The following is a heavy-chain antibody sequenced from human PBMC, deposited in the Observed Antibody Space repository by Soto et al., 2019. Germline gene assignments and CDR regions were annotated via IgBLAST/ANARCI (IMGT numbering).Heavy chain of an antibody. CDR1: GDTVTKYG. CDR2: ISFYNGHT. D-gene: IGHD6-19*01. Sequence: QVQLVQSGGEVKKPGASVKVSCKASGDTVTKYGISWVRQAPGQGLEWLGWISFYNGHTNYAQKFQDRITFTTDTSTRTASMELRSLTSDDTAVYYCASATSIAVAGKETWGQGTMVTVSS. V-gene: IGHV1-18*01. CDR3: ASATSIAVAGKET. J-gene: IGHJ5*02.